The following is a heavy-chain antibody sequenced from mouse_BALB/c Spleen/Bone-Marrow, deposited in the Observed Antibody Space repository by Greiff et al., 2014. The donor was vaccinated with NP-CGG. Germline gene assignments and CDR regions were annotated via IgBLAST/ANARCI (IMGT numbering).Heavy chain of an antibody. CDR2: IRNKASGYTT. V-gene: IGHV7-3*02. Sequence: EVKLVESGGGLVQPGGSLRLSCATSGFTFTDYYMSWVRQPPGKALEWLGFIRNKASGYTTEYSASVKGRFTISRDNSQSILYLQKNTLRAEDSATYYCGRNKNYGSYWYFDVWGAGTTVTVSS. CDR3: GRNKNYGSYWYFDV. J-gene: IGHJ1*01. D-gene: IGHD2-1*01. CDR1: GFTFTDYY.